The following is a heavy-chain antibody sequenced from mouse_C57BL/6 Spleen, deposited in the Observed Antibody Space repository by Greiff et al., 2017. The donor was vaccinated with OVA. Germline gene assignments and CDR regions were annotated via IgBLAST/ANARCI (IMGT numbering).Heavy chain of an antibody. CDR3: ARYWVGQGYLDY. Sequence: EVKVVESGGGLVQPGGSLSLSCAASGFTFTDYYMSWVRQPPGKALAWLGFIRNKANGYTTEYSASVKGRFTISRDNSQSILYLQMNALRAEDSATYYCARYWVGQGYLDYWGQGTTLTVSS. CDR1: GFTFTDYY. J-gene: IGHJ2*01. V-gene: IGHV7-3*01. D-gene: IGHD3-3*01. CDR2: IRNKANGYTT.